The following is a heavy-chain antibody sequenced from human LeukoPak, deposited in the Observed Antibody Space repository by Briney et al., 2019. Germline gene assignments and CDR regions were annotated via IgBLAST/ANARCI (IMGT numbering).Heavy chain of an antibody. J-gene: IGHJ5*02. CDR2: IIPISATV. D-gene: IGHD1-26*01. CDR3: ARIVLGAFNWFDP. Sequence: SVKVSCKPSGGTFSSYAIHWVRQAPGQGLEWMGGIIPISATVNYAQKFQGRVAITADGSTTTAYMELSSLRPDDTAVYFCARIVLGAFNWFDPWGQGTLVTVSS. CDR1: GGTFSSYA. V-gene: IGHV1-69*13.